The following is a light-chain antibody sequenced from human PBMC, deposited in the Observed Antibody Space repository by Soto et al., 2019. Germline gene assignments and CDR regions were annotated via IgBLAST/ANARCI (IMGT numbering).Light chain of an antibody. CDR1: QSVSSD. CDR3: QQYNSYPAT. Sequence: EIVMTQSPAILSVSPGERATLSCRASQSVSSDLAWYHQKPGQAPRLLIYGASSRATGIPSRFSGSGSGTEFTLTISSLQPDDFATYYCQQYNSYPATFGQGTKVDIK. CDR2: GAS. J-gene: IGKJ1*01. V-gene: IGKV3D-15*01.